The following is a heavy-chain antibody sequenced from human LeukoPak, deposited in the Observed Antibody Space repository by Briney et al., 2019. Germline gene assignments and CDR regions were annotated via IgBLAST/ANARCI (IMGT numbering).Heavy chain of an antibody. CDR1: GFTFGDNA. V-gene: IGHV3-49*04. CDR2: IRSIPYGGTT. Sequence: GGSLRLSCAASGFTFGDNAMTWVRQAPGKGLEWVGFIRSIPYGGTTEYAASVKGRFTISRDDSKSIAYLQMNNLKTEDTAVYYCTRDPAYYYGSGTYYIDWGQGTLVTVSS. J-gene: IGHJ4*02. D-gene: IGHD3-10*01. CDR3: TRDPAYYYGSGTYYID.